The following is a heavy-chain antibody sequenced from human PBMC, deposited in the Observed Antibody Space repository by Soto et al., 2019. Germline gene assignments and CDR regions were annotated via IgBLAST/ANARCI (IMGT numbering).Heavy chain of an antibody. J-gene: IGHJ6*02. CDR2: IYYSGST. CDR1: GGYVRSGSYY. V-gene: IGHV4-61*01. Sequence: PSETLSLTSTVSGGYVRSGSYYWSWIRQPPGKGLEWIGYIYYSGSTNYNPSLKSRVTISVDTSKNQFSLKLSSVTAADTAVYYCARGIEGWYQGRYYYGMDVWGQGTTVTVSS. D-gene: IGHD6-19*01. CDR3: ARGIEGWYQGRYYYGMDV.